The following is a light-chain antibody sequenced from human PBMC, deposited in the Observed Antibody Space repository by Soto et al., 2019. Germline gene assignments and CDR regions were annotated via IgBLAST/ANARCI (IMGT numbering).Light chain of an antibody. J-gene: IGKJ1*01. CDR3: QQYNNQMT. CDR2: KAS. CDR1: QYISSW. V-gene: IGKV1-5*03. Sequence: DIQMTQSPSTLSASVGDRVTITCRASQYISSWLAWYQQKPGKAPKLLIYKASSLESGVPSRFSGSGSGTEFTLTIRSLQPDDFATYYCQQYNNQMTFGQGTKVEIK.